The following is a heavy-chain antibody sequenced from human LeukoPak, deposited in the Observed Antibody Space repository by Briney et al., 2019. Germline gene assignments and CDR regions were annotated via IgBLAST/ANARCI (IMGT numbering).Heavy chain of an antibody. CDR3: GKTTTGYSSGRYPGWPVDY. J-gene: IGHJ4*02. V-gene: IGHV3-74*01. CDR1: GFTFSSYW. CDR2: VDVHGQGT. D-gene: IGHD6-19*01. Sequence: GGSLRLSCAASGFTFSSYWMHWVRQAPGKGPVWVSRVDVHGQGTAYADSVKGRFAISRDNSKNTVYLQMDSLRVEDTAVYYCGKTTTGYSSGRYPGWPVDYWGQGTLVTVSS.